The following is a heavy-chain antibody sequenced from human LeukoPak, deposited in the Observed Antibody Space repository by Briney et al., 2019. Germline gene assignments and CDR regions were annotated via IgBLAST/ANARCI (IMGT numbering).Heavy chain of an antibody. CDR3: ARHGGLRAFGESNIDY. D-gene: IGHD3-10*01. V-gene: IGHV4-39*01. Sequence: PSETLSLTCTVSGGSISTTSYYWGWIRQPPGRGREWIVSIYYSGSTYYNPSLKSRVTISVYTSRSQFSLNLSSVTAADTAVYYCARHGGLRAFGESNIDYWGQGTLVTVSS. J-gene: IGHJ4*02. CDR1: GGSISTTSYY. CDR2: IYYSGST.